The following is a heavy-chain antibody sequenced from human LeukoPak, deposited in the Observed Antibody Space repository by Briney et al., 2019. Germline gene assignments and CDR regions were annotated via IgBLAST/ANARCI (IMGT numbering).Heavy chain of an antibody. CDR2: ISYDGSNK. CDR3: ARSHLGGAWGFDY. V-gene: IGHV3-30*03. CDR1: GFTFSSYG. D-gene: IGHD3-16*01. J-gene: IGHJ4*02. Sequence: GRSLRLSCAASGFTFSSYGMHWVRQAPGKGLEWVAVISYDGSNKYYADSVKGRFTISRDNSKNTLYLQMNSLRAEDTAVYYCARSHLGGAWGFDYWGQGTLVTVSS.